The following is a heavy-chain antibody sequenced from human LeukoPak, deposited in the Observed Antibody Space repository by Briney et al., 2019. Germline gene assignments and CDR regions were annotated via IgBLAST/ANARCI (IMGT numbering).Heavy chain of an antibody. D-gene: IGHD6-6*01. V-gene: IGHV3-23*01. CDR3: VKTFQYSSNWYDY. CDR2: ISAGGGGT. J-gene: IGHJ5*01. Sequence: GESLKISCATSGFTFGSHAMSWVRQAPGKGLEWVSSISAGGGGTSYADSVKGRITISRDNSKNTVYLQMNSLRVEDTAVYFCVKTFQYSSNWYDYWGQGTLVTVSS. CDR1: GFTFGSHA.